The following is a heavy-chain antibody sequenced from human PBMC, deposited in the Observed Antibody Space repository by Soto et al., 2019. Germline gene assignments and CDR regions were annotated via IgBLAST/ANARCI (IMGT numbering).Heavy chain of an antibody. V-gene: IGHV4-61*08. Sequence: SETLSLTCTVSGGSISSGGYYWSLIRQHPGKGLEWIGYIYYSGSTNYNPSLKSRVTISVDTSKNQFSLKLSSVTAADTAVYYCARDLYNSSGDDWFDPWGQGTLVTV. CDR2: IYYSGST. J-gene: IGHJ5*02. CDR3: ARDLYNSSGDDWFDP. D-gene: IGHD6-19*01. CDR1: GGSISSGGYY.